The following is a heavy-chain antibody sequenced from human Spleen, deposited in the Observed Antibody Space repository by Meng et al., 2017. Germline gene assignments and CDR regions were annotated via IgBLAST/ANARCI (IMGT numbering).Heavy chain of an antibody. CDR3: ARQGSIAAAGTDY. V-gene: IGHV5-51*01. CDR1: GYSFTSYW. Sequence: GESLKISCKGSGYSFTSYWIGWVRQTPGKGLEWMGIIYPGDSDTRYSPSFQGQVTISADKSISTAYLQWSSLKASDTAMYYCARQGSIAAAGTDYWGQGTLVTVSS. CDR2: IYPGDSDT. D-gene: IGHD6-13*01. J-gene: IGHJ4*02.